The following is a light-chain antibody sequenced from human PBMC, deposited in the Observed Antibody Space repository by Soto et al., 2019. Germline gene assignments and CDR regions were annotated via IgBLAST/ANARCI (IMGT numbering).Light chain of an antibody. CDR2: GAS. CDR3: QQYDSSPIT. Sequence: EVVLTQSPGTLSLSPGERATLSCRASERVRSAYSAWYQQRPGQPPRLLIYGASNRATGTPDRFSGSGPGTDFTLPLSRLEPADLELYYCQQYDSSPITPGQPTPLEI. V-gene: IGKV3-20*01. J-gene: IGKJ5*01. CDR1: ERVRSAY.